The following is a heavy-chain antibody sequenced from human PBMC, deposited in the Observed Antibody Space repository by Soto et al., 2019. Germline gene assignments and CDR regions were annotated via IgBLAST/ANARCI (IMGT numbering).Heavy chain of an antibody. J-gene: IGHJ6*02. V-gene: IGHV1-8*01. CDR1: GDTFSSYD. CDR2: MNPNSGNT. Sequence: QVQLVQSGAEVKKPGASVKVSCKASGDTFSSYDIKWVRQATGQGLEWMGWMNPNSGNTGYAQKFQGRVTMTRNTSISTTYMELSSLRFEDAAVYYCARGRNGMDVWGQGTTVTVSS. CDR3: ARGRNGMDV.